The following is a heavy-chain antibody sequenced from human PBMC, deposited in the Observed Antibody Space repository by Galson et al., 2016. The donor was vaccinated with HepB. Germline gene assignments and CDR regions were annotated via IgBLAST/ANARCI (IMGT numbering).Heavy chain of an antibody. CDR3: TRLNSYDPPPS. D-gene: IGHD4-23*01. CDR2: IGNKTSNYEP. Sequence: SLRLSCATSGFTFSVSAIHWFRQPSGKGLEWVGLIGNKTSNYEPSYAASLKGRFTISRDASKNTAYLEMNSLNIEDTAGYYCTRLNSYDPPPSWGQGVLVTVSS. CDR1: GFTFSVSA. V-gene: IGHV3-73*01. J-gene: IGHJ1*01.